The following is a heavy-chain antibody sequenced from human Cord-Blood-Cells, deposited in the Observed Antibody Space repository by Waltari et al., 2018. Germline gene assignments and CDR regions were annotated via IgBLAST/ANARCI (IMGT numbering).Heavy chain of an antibody. Sequence: QMQLVQSGPEVKKPGTSVKVSCKASGFTFTSSAVQWVRQSRGQRLEWIGWIVVGSGNTNYAQKFKERVTITRDMSTSTAYMELSSLRSEDTAVYYCAADGGAYDSSGYYFDYWGQGTLVTVSS. CDR2: IVVGSGNT. CDR1: GFTFTSSA. D-gene: IGHD3-22*01. CDR3: AADGGAYDSSGYYFDY. J-gene: IGHJ4*02. V-gene: IGHV1-58*01.